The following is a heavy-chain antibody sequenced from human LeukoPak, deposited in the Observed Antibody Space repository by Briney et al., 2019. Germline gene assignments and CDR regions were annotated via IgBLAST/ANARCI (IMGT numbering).Heavy chain of an antibody. D-gene: IGHD4-23*01. V-gene: IGHV4-31*03. CDR2: IYYGGST. Sequence: SETLSLTCTVSGGSNSSGDYYWSWIRLHPGKGLEWIGYIYYGGSTYYNLSLKSRLTISLDTSENQFSLKLSSVSAADTAVYYCASWVDYGGNSRLQHWGQGTLVTVSS. CDR1: GGSNSSGDYY. CDR3: ASWVDYGGNSRLQH. J-gene: IGHJ1*01.